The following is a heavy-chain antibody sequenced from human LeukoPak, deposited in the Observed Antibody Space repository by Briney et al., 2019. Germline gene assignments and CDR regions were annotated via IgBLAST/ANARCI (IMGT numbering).Heavy chain of an antibody. CDR1: GFTFSSYS. V-gene: IGHV3-21*04. CDR2: ISSSSSYI. Sequence: GGSLRLSCAASGFTFSSYSMNWVRQAPGKGLEWVSSISSSSSYIYYADSVKGRFTISRDNAKNSLYLQMNSLRAEDTALYHCARHASDYYGSGSYSAYYYYGMDVWGQGTTVTVSS. D-gene: IGHD3-10*01. CDR3: ARHASDYYGSGSYSAYYYYGMDV. J-gene: IGHJ6*02.